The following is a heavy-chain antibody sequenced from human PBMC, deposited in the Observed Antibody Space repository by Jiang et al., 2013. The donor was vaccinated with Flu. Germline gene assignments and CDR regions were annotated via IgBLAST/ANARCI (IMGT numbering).Heavy chain of an antibody. J-gene: IGHJ4*02. D-gene: IGHD5-18*01. CDR2: ISWNSGSI. CDR1: GFTFDDYA. CDR3: AKAHAMVGYFDY. Sequence: GGGVVQPGRSLRLSCAASGFTFDDYAMHWVRQAPGKGLEWVSGISWNSGSIGYADSVKGRFTISRDNAKNSLYLQMNSLRAEDTALYYCAKAHAMVGYFDYWGQGTLVTVSS. V-gene: IGHV3-9*01.